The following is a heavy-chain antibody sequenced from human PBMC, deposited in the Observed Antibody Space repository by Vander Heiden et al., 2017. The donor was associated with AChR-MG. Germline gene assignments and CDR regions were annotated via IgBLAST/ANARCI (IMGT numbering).Heavy chain of an antibody. Sequence: QVQLVQSGAEVKKPGSSVKVSCKASGGTFSSYAISWVRQAPGQGLEWMGGIIPIFGTANYAQKFQGRVTITADESTSTAYMELSSLRSEDTAVYYCARGPLTGLDIVATGEFDYWGQGTLVTVSS. CDR2: IIPIFGTA. CDR3: ARGPLTGLDIVATGEFDY. J-gene: IGHJ4*02. V-gene: IGHV1-69*01. CDR1: GGTFSSYA. D-gene: IGHD5-12*01.